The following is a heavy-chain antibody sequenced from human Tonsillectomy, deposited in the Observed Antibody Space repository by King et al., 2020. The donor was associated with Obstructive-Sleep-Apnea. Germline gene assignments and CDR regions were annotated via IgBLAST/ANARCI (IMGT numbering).Heavy chain of an antibody. D-gene: IGHD3-3*01. J-gene: IGHJ5*02. CDR3: ARKTIFSNWFYP. CDR2: ISSSCSYI. Sequence: VQLVESGGGLVKPGGSLRLSCAASGFTFSSYSMNWVRQAPGKGLEWVASISSSCSYIYYADSVKGRFTIARDNAKNSLYLEMKSLSAEDRAVYYCARKTIFSNWFYPWGQGTLVTVSS. CDR1: GFTFSSYS. V-gene: IGHV3-21*01.